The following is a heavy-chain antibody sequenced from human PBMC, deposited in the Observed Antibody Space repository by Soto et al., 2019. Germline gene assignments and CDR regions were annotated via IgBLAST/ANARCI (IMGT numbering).Heavy chain of an antibody. CDR2: INHSGST. CDR1: GGSFSGYY. Sequence: QVQLQQWGAGLLKPSETLSLTCAVYGGSFSGYYWSWIRQPPGKGLEWIGEINHSGSTNYNPSLKSRVNISVDTSKNQFSLKLSSVTAADTAVYYCARVRITMVRGYYYMDVWGKGTTVTVSS. J-gene: IGHJ6*03. D-gene: IGHD3-10*01. CDR3: ARVRITMVRGYYYMDV. V-gene: IGHV4-34*01.